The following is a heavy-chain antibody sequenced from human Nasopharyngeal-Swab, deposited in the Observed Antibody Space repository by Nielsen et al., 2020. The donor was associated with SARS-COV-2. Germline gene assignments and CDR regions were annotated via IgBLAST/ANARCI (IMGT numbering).Heavy chain of an antibody. J-gene: IGHJ5*02. D-gene: IGHD3-22*01. Sequence: GESLKISCAASGFTFSSYDMNWVRQAPGKGLEWVSYISSSGSTIYYADSVKGRFTISRDNAKNSLYLQMNSLRAEDTAVYYCARKGLYYGSGYPFDPWGQGTLVTVSS. V-gene: IGHV3-48*03. CDR1: GFTFSSYD. CDR3: ARKGLYYGSGYPFDP. CDR2: ISSSGSTI.